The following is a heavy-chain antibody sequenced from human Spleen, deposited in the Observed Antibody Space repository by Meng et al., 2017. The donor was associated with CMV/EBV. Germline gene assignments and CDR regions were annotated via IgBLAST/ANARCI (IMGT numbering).Heavy chain of an antibody. Sequence: SGYTFTNAWMRWVRQAPGKGLEWVGRVKSKTDGGTTDYAAPVKGRFTISRDDSQNTLYVQMNSLKSEDTAVYYCTTDFVLSGTRGYWGQGTLVTVSS. J-gene: IGHJ4*02. V-gene: IGHV3-15*01. D-gene: IGHD1-7*01. CDR1: GYTFTNAW. CDR2: VKSKTDGGTT. CDR3: TTDFVLSGTRGY.